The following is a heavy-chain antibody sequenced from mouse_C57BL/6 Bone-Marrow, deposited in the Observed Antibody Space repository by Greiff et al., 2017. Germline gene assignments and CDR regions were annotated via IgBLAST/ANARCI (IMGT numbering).Heavy chain of an antibody. D-gene: IGHD2-3*01. J-gene: IGHJ1*03. CDR1: GYTFTSYW. CDR2: IDPSDSET. Sequence: QVQLQQPGAELVRPGSSVKLSCKASGYTFTSYWLHWVKQRPIQGLEWIGNIDPSDSETHYNQKFKDKATLTVDKSSSTAYMQLNSLTSEYAAVYYYASGLLWYFDVWGTGTTVTVSS. CDR3: ASGLLWYFDV. V-gene: IGHV1-52*01.